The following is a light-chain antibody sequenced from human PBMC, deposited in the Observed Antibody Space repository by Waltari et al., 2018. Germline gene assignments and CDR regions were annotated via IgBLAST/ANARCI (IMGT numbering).Light chain of an antibody. Sequence: QSALTQPASVSGSPGQSITISCTGTSSDVGGYNFVSWYQPHPGKAPKFMIFDVSQRPSGVSDRFSGSKSGNTASLTISGLQAEDEADYYCSSYSSSSTLLFGGGTKLTVL. J-gene: IGLJ3*02. CDR3: SSYSSSSTLL. CDR2: DVS. CDR1: SSDVGGYNF. V-gene: IGLV2-14*01.